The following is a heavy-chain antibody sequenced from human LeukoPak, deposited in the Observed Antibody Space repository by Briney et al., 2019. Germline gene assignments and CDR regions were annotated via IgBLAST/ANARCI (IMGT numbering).Heavy chain of an antibody. Sequence: GASVTVSFMASGYTFTNYHINWLRQPPGQGRDWMGWISAHNGNTNYPQKLQGRVTMTTDTSTTTAYMEMRSLRSDDPAVYYCARLADGANYIAYCGEGTPGSVSS. CDR3: ARLADGANYIAY. V-gene: IGHV1-18*01. CDR1: GYTFTNYH. D-gene: IGHD4-17*01. J-gene: IGHJ4*02. CDR2: ISAHNGNT.